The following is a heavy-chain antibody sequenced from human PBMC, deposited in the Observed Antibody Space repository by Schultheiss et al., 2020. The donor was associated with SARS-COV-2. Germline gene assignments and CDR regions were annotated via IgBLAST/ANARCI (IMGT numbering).Heavy chain of an antibody. Sequence: GGSLRLSCAASGFSFSNNEMNWVRQAPGKGLEWLSYISSSGGTIYYADSVKGRFTISRDNAKNSLYLQMNSLRAEDTAVYYCARENIAVAGKGWFDPWGQGTLVTVSS. CDR3: ARENIAVAGKGWFDP. CDR1: GFSFSNNE. J-gene: IGHJ5*02. D-gene: IGHD6-19*01. V-gene: IGHV3-48*03. CDR2: ISSSGGTI.